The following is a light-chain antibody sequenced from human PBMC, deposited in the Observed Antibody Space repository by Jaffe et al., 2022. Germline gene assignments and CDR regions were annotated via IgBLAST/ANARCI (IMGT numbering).Light chain of an antibody. J-gene: IGKJ5*01. V-gene: IGKV3-20*01. CDR2: TAT. CDR3: QQYGKSPIT. Sequence: EIVLTQSPGTLSLSPGESATLSCRASETVGASFVAWYQQKGGQAPRLLIYTATNRATGFPDRFRATGIPDRFSASGSGTDYTLTIKRLEPEDFAVYYCQQYGKSPITFGQGTRLE. CDR1: ETVGASF.